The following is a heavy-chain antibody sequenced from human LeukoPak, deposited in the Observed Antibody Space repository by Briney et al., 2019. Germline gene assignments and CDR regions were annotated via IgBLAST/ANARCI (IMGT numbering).Heavy chain of an antibody. CDR3: ARYHGGYFAY. Sequence: GGSLRLSCAASGFTFSVFWMSWVRQAPGKGPEWVANIKQDGSEKYYVDSVKGRFTISRDNDNNSMYLQINSLRAEDTAVYYCARYHGGYFAYWGQGTLVTVSS. V-gene: IGHV3-7*01. D-gene: IGHD2-15*01. CDR1: GFTFSVFW. J-gene: IGHJ4*02. CDR2: IKQDGSEK.